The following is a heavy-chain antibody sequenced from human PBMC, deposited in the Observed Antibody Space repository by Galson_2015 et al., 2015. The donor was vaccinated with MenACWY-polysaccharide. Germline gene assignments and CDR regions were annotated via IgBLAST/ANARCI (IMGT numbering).Heavy chain of an antibody. J-gene: IGHJ4*02. Sequence: CKASGYTFTSYGISWVRQAPGQGLEWMGWISAYNGNTNYAQKLQGRVTMTTDTSTSTAYMELRSLRSDDAAVYYCARDCSSTSCPEGYWGQGTLVTVSS. CDR2: ISAYNGNT. D-gene: IGHD2-2*01. CDR3: ARDCSSTSCPEGY. CDR1: GYTFTSYG. V-gene: IGHV1-18*01.